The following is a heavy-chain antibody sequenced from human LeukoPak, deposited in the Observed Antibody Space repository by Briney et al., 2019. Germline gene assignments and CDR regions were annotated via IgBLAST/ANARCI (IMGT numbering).Heavy chain of an antibody. CDR3: ANTLNQGYYYDSSGSDFDY. CDR2: MNPNSGNT. Sequence: ASVKVSCKASGYTFTSYDINWVRQATGQGLEWMGWMNPNSGNTGYAQKFQGRVTMTRNTSISTAYMELSSLRSEDTAVYYCANTLNQGYYYDSSGSDFDYWGQGTLVTVSS. J-gene: IGHJ4*02. CDR1: GYTFTSYD. D-gene: IGHD3-22*01. V-gene: IGHV1-8*01.